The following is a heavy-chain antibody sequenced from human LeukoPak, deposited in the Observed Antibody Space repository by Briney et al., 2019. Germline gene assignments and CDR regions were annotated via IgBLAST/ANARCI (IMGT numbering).Heavy chain of an antibody. CDR3: ARNYYDSSGYRRFDY. CDR1: GGSISSGGYS. CDR2: IYHSGST. D-gene: IGHD3-22*01. V-gene: IGHV4-30-2*01. J-gene: IGHJ4*02. Sequence: RTSETLSLTCAVSGGSISSGGYSWSWIRQPPGKGLEWIGYIYHSGSTYYNPSLKSRVTISVDRSKNQFSLKLSSVTAADTAVYYCARNYYDSSGYRRFDYWGQGTLVTVSS.